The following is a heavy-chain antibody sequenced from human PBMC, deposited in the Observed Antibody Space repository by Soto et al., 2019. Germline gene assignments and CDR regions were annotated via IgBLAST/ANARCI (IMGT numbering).Heavy chain of an antibody. V-gene: IGHV3-21*01. D-gene: IGHD5-18*01. CDR2: ISSSSSYI. CDR3: ARAGGAAMVLRSRYYYGMDV. CDR1: GFTFSTYS. Sequence: GGSLRLSCAASGFTFSTYSMNWVRQAPGKGLEWVSSISSSSSYIYYADSVKGRFTISRDNAKNSLYLQMNSLRAEDTAVYYCARAGGAAMVLRSRYYYGMDVWGQGTTVTVSS. J-gene: IGHJ6*02.